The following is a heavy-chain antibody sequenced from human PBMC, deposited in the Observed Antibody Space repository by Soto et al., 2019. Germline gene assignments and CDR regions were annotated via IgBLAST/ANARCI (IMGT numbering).Heavy chain of an antibody. CDR1: GFTFSSYA. CDR2: ISYSGDST. CDR3: AKRLEMATSS. D-gene: IGHD5-12*01. J-gene: IGHJ4*02. V-gene: IGHV3-23*01. Sequence: EVQLLESGGGLVQPGGSLRVSCAASGFTFSSYAMAWVRQAPGKGLEWVSGISYSGDSTYYADSVKGRFTISRDNSKNTLYLQMNSLRAEDTAVYYCAKRLEMATSSGGQGTLVTVSS.